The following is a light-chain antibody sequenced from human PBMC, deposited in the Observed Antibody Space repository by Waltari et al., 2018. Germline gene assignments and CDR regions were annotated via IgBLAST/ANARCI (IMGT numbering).Light chain of an antibody. CDR3: QQSYNSPIT. CDR1: QSISSY. J-gene: IGKJ5*01. V-gene: IGKV1-39*01. CDR2: DAC. Sequence: DIQMTQSPSSLSASVGDRVTITCRASQSISSYLNWYQQKPGKAPKLLTYDACSLQSGVPSRFSGSGSGTDFTLTISSLQPEDFATYYCQQSYNSPITFGQGTRLEIK.